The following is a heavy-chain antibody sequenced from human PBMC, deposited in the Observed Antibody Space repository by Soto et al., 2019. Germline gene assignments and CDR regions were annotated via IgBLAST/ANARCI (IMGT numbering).Heavy chain of an antibody. J-gene: IGHJ4*02. CDR1: GGSISTFDYW. CDR2: IYDSGST. D-gene: IGHD1-26*01. CDR3: ARRYGGNFDY. V-gene: IGHV4-61*08. Sequence: PSETLSLTCTVSGGSISTFDYWWIWIRQPPGMVLEWIGYIYDSGSTNNNPSLKSRVTISVDRSKNQFSLKLSSVTAADTAVYYCARRYGGNFDYWGQGTLVTVSS.